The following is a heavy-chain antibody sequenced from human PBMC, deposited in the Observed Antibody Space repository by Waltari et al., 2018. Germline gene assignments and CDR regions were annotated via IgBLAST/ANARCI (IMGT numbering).Heavy chain of an antibody. CDR1: GYTFINYY. J-gene: IGHJ4*02. Sequence: VQLVQSGAEVKKPGASVKVSCTASGYTFINYYIHWVRQAPGQRLDWMGVMDPRSGETTYAPNFQGRVTMTSDTSANIAYMDLTTLTSDDTAVYYCANSFYDGSGRFGPVLFWGQGTLVTVSS. D-gene: IGHD6-25*01. CDR3: ANSFYDGSGRFGPVLF. V-gene: IGHV1-46*01. CDR2: MDPRSGET.